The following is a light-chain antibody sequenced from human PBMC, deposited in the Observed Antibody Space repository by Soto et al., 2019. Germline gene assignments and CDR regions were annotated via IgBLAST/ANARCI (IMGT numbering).Light chain of an antibody. Sequence: EIVMTQSPATLSVSPGERGTLSCRASQSVSTNFAWYQHKPGQAPRLLIYGASTRATGIPARFSGSGSGTEFTLTISSLQSEDFAVYYCQQYNNWPRTFGQGTRLEL. CDR1: QSVSTN. CDR2: GAS. J-gene: IGKJ5*01. V-gene: IGKV3-15*01. CDR3: QQYNNWPRT.